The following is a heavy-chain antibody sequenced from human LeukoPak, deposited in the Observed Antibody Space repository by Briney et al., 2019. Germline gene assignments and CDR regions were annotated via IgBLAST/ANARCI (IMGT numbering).Heavy chain of an antibody. J-gene: IGHJ6*03. V-gene: IGHV4-59*01. D-gene: IGHD6-13*01. CDR2: IYYSGST. CDR3: ARLGPGIAAAGIGSYYYYYYMDV. Sequence: SETLSLTCTVSGGSISSYYWSWIRQPPGKGLEWIGYIYYSGSTNYNPSLKSRVTISVDTSKNQFSLKLSSVTAADTAVYYRARLGPGIAAAGIGSYYYYYYMDVWGKGTTVTISS. CDR1: GGSISSYY.